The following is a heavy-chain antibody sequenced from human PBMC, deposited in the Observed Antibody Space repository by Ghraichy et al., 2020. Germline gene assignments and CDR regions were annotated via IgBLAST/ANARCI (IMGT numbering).Heavy chain of an antibody. CDR1: GFTFSSYA. D-gene: IGHD5-24*01. Sequence: GGSLRLSCAASGFTFSSYAMHWVRQAPGKGLEWVAVISYDGSNKYYADSVKGRFTISRDNSKNTLYLQMNSLRAEDTAVYYCARVGVEMATPREGSFDYWGQGTLVTVSS. CDR2: ISYDGSNK. CDR3: ARVGVEMATPREGSFDY. V-gene: IGHV3-30-3*01. J-gene: IGHJ4*02.